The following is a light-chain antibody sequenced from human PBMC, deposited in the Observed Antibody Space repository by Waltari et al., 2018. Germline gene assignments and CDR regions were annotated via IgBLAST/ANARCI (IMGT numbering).Light chain of an antibody. CDR1: NIGSKS. CDR3: LVWHSTIDHQGV. Sequence: SYVVTQSPSVSVAPAETARITCGGDNIGSKSVHWYQQRPGQAPGLVISYDSDRPSGIPERFSGSNSGNTATLTISWVEAEDEADYYCLVWHSTIDHQGVFGGGTKLTVL. CDR2: YDS. J-gene: IGLJ2*01. V-gene: IGLV3-21*04.